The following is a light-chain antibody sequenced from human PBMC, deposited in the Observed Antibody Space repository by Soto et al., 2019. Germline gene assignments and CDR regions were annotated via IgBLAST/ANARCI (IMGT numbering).Light chain of an antibody. Sequence: EIVLTQSPGTLSLSPGERATLSYRASQSVSANYIAWYQQKPGQSPRLLIYGSSDRATGIPDRFSGSGSETDFTLTISRVEPEDFAVYYCQQYGSSPPYTFGQGTKLEIK. CDR1: QSVSANY. CDR3: QQYGSSPPYT. J-gene: IGKJ2*01. V-gene: IGKV3-20*01. CDR2: GSS.